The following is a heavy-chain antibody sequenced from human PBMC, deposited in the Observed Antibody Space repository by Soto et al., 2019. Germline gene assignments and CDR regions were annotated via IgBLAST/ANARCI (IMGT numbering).Heavy chain of an antibody. J-gene: IGHJ4*02. D-gene: IGHD5-18*01. CDR3: ASGGYIYGPPIDY. CDR1: GFTVSSNY. V-gene: IGHV3-53*02. Sequence: EVQLVETGGGLIQPGGSLRLSCAASGFTVSSNYMSWVRQAPGKGLEWVSVIYSGGSTYYAESVKGRFTISRDNSKNTLYLQMNSLRAEDTAVYYCASGGYIYGPPIDYWGQGTLVTVSS. CDR2: IYSGGST.